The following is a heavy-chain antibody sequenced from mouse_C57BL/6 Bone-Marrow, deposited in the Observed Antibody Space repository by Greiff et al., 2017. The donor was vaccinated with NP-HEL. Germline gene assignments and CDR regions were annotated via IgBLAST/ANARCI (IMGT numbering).Heavy chain of an antibody. Sequence: QVQLQQSGAELVKPGASVKISCKASGYAFSSYWMNWVKQRPGKGLEWIGRIYPGDGDTNYNGKFNGKATLTADKSSRTAYMQLSSLTSEDSAVYFCARSITYDSNPYWYFDVWGTGTTVTVSS. CDR2: IYPGDGDT. CDR1: GYAFSSYW. D-gene: IGHD2-5*01. J-gene: IGHJ1*03. V-gene: IGHV1-80*01. CDR3: ARSITYDSNPYWYFDV.